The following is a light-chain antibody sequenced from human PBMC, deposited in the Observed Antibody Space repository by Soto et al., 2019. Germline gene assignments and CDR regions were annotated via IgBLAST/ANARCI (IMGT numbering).Light chain of an antibody. J-gene: IGKJ1*01. CDR1: ESVFYSSNNKNY. V-gene: IGKV4-1*01. CDR3: QQYYSTPWT. CDR2: WAS. Sequence: DIVMTQSPDSLAVSLGERATINCKSSESVFYSSNNKNYLAWYQQTPGQPPKXXSYWASTRESGVPDRFSGSGSGTDFTLTISSLKAEDVAVYYCQQYYSTPWTFGQGTKVDIK.